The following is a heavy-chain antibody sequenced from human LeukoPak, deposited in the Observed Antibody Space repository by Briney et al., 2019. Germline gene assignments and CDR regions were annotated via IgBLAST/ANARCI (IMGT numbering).Heavy chain of an antibody. Sequence: ASVKVSCKASGYTFTSYGISWVRQAPGQGLEWMGWISAYNGNTNYAQKLQGRVTMTTDTSTSTAYMELRSLRSDDTAVYYCVRRADSNYYYYGMDVWGQGTTVTVSS. J-gene: IGHJ6*02. CDR2: ISAYNGNT. D-gene: IGHD1-26*01. CDR1: GYTFTSYG. CDR3: VRRADSNYYYYGMDV. V-gene: IGHV1-18*01.